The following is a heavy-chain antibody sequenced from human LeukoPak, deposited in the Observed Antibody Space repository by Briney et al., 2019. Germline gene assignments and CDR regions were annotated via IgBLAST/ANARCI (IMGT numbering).Heavy chain of an antibody. Sequence: GGSLRLSCAASGFTVSSSYMSWVRQAPGKGLEWVSVIYTGGSTYYADSVKGRFTISRDNSKNTLYLQMNSLRAEDTAVHYCARRAGYNYPNDYWGQGTLVTVSS. CDR1: GFTVSSSY. V-gene: IGHV3-66*02. D-gene: IGHD5-24*01. J-gene: IGHJ4*02. CDR3: ARRAGYNYPNDY. CDR2: IYTGGST.